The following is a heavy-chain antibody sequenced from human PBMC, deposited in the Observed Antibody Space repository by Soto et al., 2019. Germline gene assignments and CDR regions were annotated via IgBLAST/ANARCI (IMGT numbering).Heavy chain of an antibody. CDR2: IFWDDHS. Sequence: QITLKESGPTLVKPTQTLTLTCTFSGFSLTTGGAGVAWIRQPPAKALEWLAVIFWDDHSRYSPSLQNRLTITKDTSRSQVVLTMTDMDPVDTATYYCARSYYGYNSYFDFWGQGTRVTVSS. J-gene: IGHJ4*02. CDR3: ARSYYGYNSYFDF. V-gene: IGHV2-5*02. D-gene: IGHD1-1*01. CDR1: GFSLTTGGAG.